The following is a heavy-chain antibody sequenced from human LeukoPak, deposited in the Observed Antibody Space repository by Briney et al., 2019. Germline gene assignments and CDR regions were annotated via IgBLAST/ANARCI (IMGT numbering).Heavy chain of an antibody. CDR2: ISGSGGST. J-gene: IGHJ3*02. CDR1: GFTFSSYG. D-gene: IGHD4-17*01. Sequence: GGSLRLSCAASGFTFSSYGMSWVRQAPGKGLEWVSAISGSGGSTYYADSVKGRFTISRDNSKNTLYLQMNSLRAEDTAVYYCAVPPDYGDYGGEAFDIWGQGTMVTVSS. V-gene: IGHV3-23*01. CDR3: AVPPDYGDYGGEAFDI.